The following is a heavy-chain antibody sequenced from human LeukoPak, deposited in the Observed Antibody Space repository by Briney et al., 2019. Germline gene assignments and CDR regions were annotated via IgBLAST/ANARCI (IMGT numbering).Heavy chain of an antibody. CDR2: IDPNNGDT. V-gene: IGHV1-2*02. D-gene: IGHD4-11*01. J-gene: IGHJ4*02. CDR3: AREYSASEH. CDR1: GYTFTGHF. Sequence: ASVKVSCEASGYTFTGHFLHWVRQAPGQGLEWMAWIDPNNGDTHYAQNFQGRITVTRDTSISTVYMELSRLTSDDTAVYYCAREYSASEHWGQGTLVTVSS.